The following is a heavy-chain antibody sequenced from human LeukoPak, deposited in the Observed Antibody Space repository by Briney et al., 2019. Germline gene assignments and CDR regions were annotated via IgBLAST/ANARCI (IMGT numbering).Heavy chain of an antibody. CDR3: ARAWGDWEPFDY. D-gene: IGHD1-26*01. J-gene: IGHJ4*02. Sequence: QAGGSLRLSCAASGFTFDDYAMHWVRQVPGKGLEWVAVTPYTTTNKYYADSVKGRFTISRDNSKSTLFLHMDSLRVEDTAVYFCARAWGDWEPFDYWGQGTLVTVSS. CDR1: GFTFDDYA. V-gene: IGHV3-30*03. CDR2: TPYTTTNK.